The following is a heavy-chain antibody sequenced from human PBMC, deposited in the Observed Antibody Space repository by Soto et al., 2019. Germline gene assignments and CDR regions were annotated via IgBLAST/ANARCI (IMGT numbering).Heavy chain of an antibody. D-gene: IGHD1-26*01. Sequence: EVQLVESGGGLVKPGGSLRLSCAASGFTFSSYSMNWVRQAPGKGLEWVSAISSSSSYIYYADSVKGRFTISRDNAKNSLYLQMNSRRAEDTAVYYGGVVGATTNGGGYYYYGMGVWGQGTTVTVSS. CDR3: GVVGATTNGGGYYYYGMGV. V-gene: IGHV3-21*01. CDR1: GFTFSSYS. CDR2: ISSSSSYI. J-gene: IGHJ6*02.